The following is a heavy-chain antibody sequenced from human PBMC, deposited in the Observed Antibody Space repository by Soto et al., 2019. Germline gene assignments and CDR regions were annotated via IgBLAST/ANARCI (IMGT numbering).Heavy chain of an antibody. CDR3: ARRV. CDR1: GFTFSNYP. J-gene: IGHJ4*02. V-gene: IGHV3-23*01. Sequence: EVQVSESGGGLVQPGGSLRLACATSGFTFSNYPMNWVRQAPGKGLEWVSGISAGGDTTYYADSVKGRFTIFRDNSKNSVSLQMNSLRVEDRAVYFCARRVWGQGTLVTVSS. CDR2: ISAGGDTT.